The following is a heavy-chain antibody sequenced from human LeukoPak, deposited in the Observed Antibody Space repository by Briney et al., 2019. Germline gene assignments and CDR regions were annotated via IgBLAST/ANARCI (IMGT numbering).Heavy chain of an antibody. V-gene: IGHV3-23*01. Sequence: GGSLRLSCAASGFTFSSYAMSWVRQAPGKGLEWVSAISGSGGSTYYADSVKGRFTISRDNSKNTLYLQMNSLRAEDTAVYYCAKAPLTKYGDGNAFDIWGQGTMVTVSS. CDR1: GFTFSSYA. D-gene: IGHD4-17*01. CDR3: AKAPLTKYGDGNAFDI. J-gene: IGHJ3*02. CDR2: ISGSGGST.